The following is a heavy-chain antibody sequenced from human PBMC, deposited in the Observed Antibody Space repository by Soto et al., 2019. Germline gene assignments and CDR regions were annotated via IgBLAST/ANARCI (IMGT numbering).Heavy chain of an antibody. V-gene: IGHV4-31*03. Sequence: SETLSLTCTVSGGSISSGGYYWSWIRQHPGKGLEWIGYIYYSGSTYYNPSLKSRVTISVDTSKNQFSLKLSSVTAADTAVYYCARAKFTILDGMDVWGQGTTVTVSS. CDR2: IYYSGST. CDR3: ARAKFTILDGMDV. D-gene: IGHD3-3*01. J-gene: IGHJ6*02. CDR1: GGSISSGGYY.